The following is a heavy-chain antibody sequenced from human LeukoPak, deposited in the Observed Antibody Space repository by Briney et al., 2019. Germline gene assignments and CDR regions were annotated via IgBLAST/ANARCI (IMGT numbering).Heavy chain of an antibody. CDR1: GYTFTDYY. V-gene: IGHV1-2*02. CDR3: ARGDCSSTSCYEDY. Sequence: ASVKVSCKASGYTFTDYYMHWVRQAPGQGPEWVGWINSNSGATNYAQKFQGRVTMTRDTSISTVYMELSSLRSDDTAVYYCARGDCSSTSCYEDYWGQGTLVTVSS. J-gene: IGHJ4*02. D-gene: IGHD2-2*01. CDR2: INSNSGAT.